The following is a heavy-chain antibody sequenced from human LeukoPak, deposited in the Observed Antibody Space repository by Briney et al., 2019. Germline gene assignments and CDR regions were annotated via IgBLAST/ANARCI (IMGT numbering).Heavy chain of an antibody. Sequence: ASVKVSCKASGYTFTSYYMHWVRQAPGQGLEWMGIINPSGGSASYAQKFEGRVTMTRDTSTSTAYMELSSLRSEDTAVYYCARDYDSSGYYHPTNWFDPWGQGTLVTVSS. CDR3: ARDYDSSGYYHPTNWFDP. D-gene: IGHD3-22*01. CDR2: INPSGGSA. CDR1: GYTFTSYY. V-gene: IGHV1-46*01. J-gene: IGHJ5*02.